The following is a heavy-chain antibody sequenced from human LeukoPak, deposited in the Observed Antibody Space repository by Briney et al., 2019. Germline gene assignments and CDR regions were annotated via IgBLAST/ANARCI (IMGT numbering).Heavy chain of an antibody. D-gene: IGHD3-16*01. V-gene: IGHV3-30*14. CDR1: GFTFSSYA. CDR2: ISYDGSNK. J-gene: IGHJ4*02. Sequence: GGSLRLSCAASGFTFSSYAMHWVRQAPGKGLEWVAVISYDGSNKYYADSVKGRFTISRDNSKNTLYLQMNSLRAEDTAVYYCVLASEYYDYVWGSGFDYWGQGTLVTVSS. CDR3: VLASEYYDYVWGSGFDY.